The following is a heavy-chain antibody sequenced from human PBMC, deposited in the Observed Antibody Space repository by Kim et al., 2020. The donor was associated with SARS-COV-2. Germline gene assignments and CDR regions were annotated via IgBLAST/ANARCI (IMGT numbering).Heavy chain of an antibody. J-gene: IGHJ6*02. CDR3: ARGRVLFIRWYYRGSATGGMDV. Sequence: ASVKVSCKASGYTFTSYDINWVRQATGQGLEWMGWMNPNSGNTGYAQKFQGRVTMTRNTSISTAYMELSSLRSEDTAVYYCARGRVLFIRWYYRGSATGGMDVWGQGTTVTVSS. CDR2: MNPNSGNT. CDR1: GYTFTSYD. V-gene: IGHV1-8*01. D-gene: IGHD2-15*01.